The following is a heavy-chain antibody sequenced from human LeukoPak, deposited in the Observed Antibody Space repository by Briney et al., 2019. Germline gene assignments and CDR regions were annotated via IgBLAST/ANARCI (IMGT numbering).Heavy chain of an antibody. CDR3: ASSGGSYYYYYMDV. D-gene: IGHD3-16*01. CDR1: GFTFSSYW. CDR2: INSDGSST. J-gene: IGHJ6*03. Sequence: PGGSLRLSCAAPGFTFSSYWMHWVRQAPGKGLVWVSRINSDGSSTSYADSVKGRFTISRDNAKNMLYLQMNSLRAEDTAVYYCASSGGSYYYYYMDVWGKGTTVTVSS. V-gene: IGHV3-74*01.